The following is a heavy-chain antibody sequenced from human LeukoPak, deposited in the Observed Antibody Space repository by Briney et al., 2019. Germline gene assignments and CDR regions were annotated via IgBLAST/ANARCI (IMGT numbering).Heavy chain of an antibody. CDR1: GDSISSGDYY. CDR2: IYTSGST. V-gene: IGHV4-61*02. Sequence: ASETLSLTCTVSGDSISSGDYYWSWIRQPAGKGLEWIGRIYTSGSTYYNPSLKSRVTISVDTSKNQFSLKLSSVTAADTAVYYCARESQDWYFDYWGQGTLVTVSS. CDR3: ARESQDWYFDY. J-gene: IGHJ4*02. D-gene: IGHD3/OR15-3a*01.